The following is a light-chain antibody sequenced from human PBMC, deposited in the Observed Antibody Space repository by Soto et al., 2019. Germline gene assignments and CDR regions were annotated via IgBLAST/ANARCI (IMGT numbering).Light chain of an antibody. CDR1: SSDVGGYNY. CDR3: SSYTGSSTVVV. CDR2: DVS. Sequence: QSALTQPASVSGSPGQSITISCTGTSSDVGGYNYVSWYQQHPGKAPKLMIYDVSNRPSGVSNRFSGSKSGNTASLTISGRQADDDADYYCSSYTGSSTVVVFGGGTQLTVL. V-gene: IGLV2-14*01. J-gene: IGLJ2*01.